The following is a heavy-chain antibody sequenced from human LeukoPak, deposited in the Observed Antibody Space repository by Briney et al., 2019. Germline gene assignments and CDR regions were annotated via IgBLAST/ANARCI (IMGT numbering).Heavy chain of an antibody. V-gene: IGHV4-34*01. CDR3: ARVSLRFGELMY. D-gene: IGHD3-10*01. CDR2: INHSGST. CDR1: GGSFSGYY. Sequence: SETLSLNCAVYGGSFSGYYWSWLRQPPGKGLEWIGEINHSGSTNYNPSLKSLLTISVDTSKIQFSLKLSSVTAADTGVYYCARVSLRFGELMYWGQGTLVTVSS. J-gene: IGHJ4*02.